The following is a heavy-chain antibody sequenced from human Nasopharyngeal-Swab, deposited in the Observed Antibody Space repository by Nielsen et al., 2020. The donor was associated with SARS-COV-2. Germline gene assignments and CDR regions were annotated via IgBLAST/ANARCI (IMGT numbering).Heavy chain of an antibody. CDR2: ISELGSGI. CDR3: ARGLTGHIVQWIPSPY. D-gene: IGHD1-14*01. J-gene: IGHJ4*02. V-gene: IGHV3-23*01. CDR1: GFSITTYG. Sequence: GGSLRLSCAVSGFSITTYGMTWVRQAPGKGLEWVSSISELGSGIYYADSVWGRFTISRDTSKNTVYLQMNTLRADDTALYYCARGLTGHIVQWIPSPYWGQGTLVTVSS.